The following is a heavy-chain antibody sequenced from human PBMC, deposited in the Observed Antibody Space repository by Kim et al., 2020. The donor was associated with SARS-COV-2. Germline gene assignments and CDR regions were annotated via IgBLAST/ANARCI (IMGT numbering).Heavy chain of an antibody. CDR1: GFTFSDYF. CDR3: SRTLEINSYYNGLDV. J-gene: IGHJ6*02. V-gene: IGHV3-11*01. D-gene: IGHD3-3*01. Sequence: GGSLRLSCEASGFTFSDYFMSWVRQAPGKGLEWVSYIYTNGETVYYSDSVKGRFTISRDNAKSSLYLQMDSLRAEDTGVYYCSRTLEINSYYNGLDVWGQGTTVTVSS. CDR2: IYTNGETV.